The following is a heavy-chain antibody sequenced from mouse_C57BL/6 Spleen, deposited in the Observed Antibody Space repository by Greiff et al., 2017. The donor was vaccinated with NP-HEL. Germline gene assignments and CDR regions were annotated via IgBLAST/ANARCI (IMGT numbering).Heavy chain of an antibody. CDR1: GYTFTSYW. V-gene: IGHV1-69*01. J-gene: IGHJ2*01. CDR2: IDPSDSYT. CDR3: ARSFNYYGSSPDY. Sequence: VQLQQPGAELVMPGASVKLSCKASGYTFTSYWMHWVKQRPGQGLEWIGEIDPSDSYTNYNQKFKGKSTLTVDKSSSTAYMHLSSLTSEDSAVYYCARSFNYYGSSPDYWGQGTTLTVSS. D-gene: IGHD1-1*01.